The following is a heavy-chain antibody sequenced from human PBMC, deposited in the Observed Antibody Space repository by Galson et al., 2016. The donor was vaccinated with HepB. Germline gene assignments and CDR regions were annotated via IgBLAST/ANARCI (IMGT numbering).Heavy chain of an antibody. CDR3: ARGLYYNSFDL. V-gene: IGHV3-48*02. Sequence: SLRLSCAASGFIFSSYWMSWVRQAPGKGLEWLSHIGSSGSPIYYADSVKGRFTISRDNARDSVWLQMNSLRDDDTAVYYCARGLYYNSFDLWGQGTMVTVSS. D-gene: IGHD3-3*01. J-gene: IGHJ3*01. CDR1: GFIFSSYW. CDR2: IGSSGSPI.